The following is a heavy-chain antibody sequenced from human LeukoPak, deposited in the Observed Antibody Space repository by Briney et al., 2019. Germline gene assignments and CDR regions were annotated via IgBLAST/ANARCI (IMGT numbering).Heavy chain of an antibody. D-gene: IGHD3-9*01. V-gene: IGHV4-30-4*01. CDR2: IYYSGST. Sequence: PSQTLSLTCTVSGGSISSGDYYWSWIRQPPGKGLEWIGYIYYSGSTYYNPSLKSRVTISVDTSKNQFSLKLSSVTAADTAVYYCARVGYDILTGRYNWFDPWGQGTLVTVSS. CDR3: ARVGYDILTGRYNWFDP. CDR1: GGSISSGDYY. J-gene: IGHJ5*02.